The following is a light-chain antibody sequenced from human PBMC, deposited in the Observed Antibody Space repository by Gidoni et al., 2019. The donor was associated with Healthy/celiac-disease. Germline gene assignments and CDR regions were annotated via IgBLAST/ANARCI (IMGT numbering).Light chain of an antibody. CDR3: QVWDSSSDHPV. CDR1: NIGSKS. J-gene: IGLJ2*01. CDR2: DDS. V-gene: IGLV3-21*02. Sequence: SYVLTQPPSVSVAPGQTARITCWGNNIGSKSVHWYQPKTGQAPVLVVYDDSDRPSGIPERFSGSNAGNTATLTISRVEAGDEADYYCQVWDSSSDHPVFGGGTKLTVL.